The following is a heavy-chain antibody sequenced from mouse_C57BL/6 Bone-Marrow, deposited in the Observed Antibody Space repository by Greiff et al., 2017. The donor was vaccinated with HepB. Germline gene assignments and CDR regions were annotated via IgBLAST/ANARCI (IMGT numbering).Heavy chain of an antibody. V-gene: IGHV5-16*01. CDR2: INYDGSST. D-gene: IGHD3-2*02. J-gene: IGHJ3*01. CDR3: ARDEAQSWFAY. Sequence: EVMLVESEGGLVQPGSSMKLSCTASGFTFSDYYMAWVRQVPEKGLEWVANINYDGSSTYYLDSLKSRFIISRDNAKNILYLQMSSLKSEDTATYYCARDEAQSWFAYWGQGTLVTVSA. CDR1: GFTFSDYY.